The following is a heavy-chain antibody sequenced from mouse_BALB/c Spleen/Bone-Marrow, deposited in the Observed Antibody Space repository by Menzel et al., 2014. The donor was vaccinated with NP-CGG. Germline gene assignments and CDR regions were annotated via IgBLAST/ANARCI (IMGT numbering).Heavy chain of an antibody. Sequence: EVKLAESGAELVRSGASVKLSCTASGFNIKDYYMHWVKQRPEQGLEWIGWIDPENGDTEYAPKFQGKATMTADTSSNTAYLQLSSLTSEDTAVYYCNEGYGNYDYWGQGTTLTVSS. D-gene: IGHD2-10*02. CDR3: NEGYGNYDY. V-gene: IGHV14-4*02. J-gene: IGHJ2*01. CDR2: IDPENGDT. CDR1: GFNIKDYY.